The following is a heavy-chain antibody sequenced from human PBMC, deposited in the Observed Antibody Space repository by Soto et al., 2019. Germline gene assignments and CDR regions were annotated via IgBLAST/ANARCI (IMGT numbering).Heavy chain of an antibody. CDR1: GGSFSGYY. D-gene: IGHD5-12*01. Sequence: SETLSLTCDVYGGSFSGYYWSWIRQPPGKGLEWIGEINHSGSPNYNPSLKSRVTISVDTSKNLFSRKLSSVTAADTAVYYCARGVEMATITPTFFDYWGQGTLVTVSS. CDR3: ARGVEMATITPTFFDY. J-gene: IGHJ4*02. CDR2: INHSGSP. V-gene: IGHV4-34*01.